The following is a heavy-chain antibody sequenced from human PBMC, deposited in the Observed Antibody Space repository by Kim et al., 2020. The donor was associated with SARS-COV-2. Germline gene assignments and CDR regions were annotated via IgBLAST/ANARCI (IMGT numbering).Heavy chain of an antibody. CDR3: ARVQGYCSGGSGYIVWFDP. D-gene: IGHD2-15*01. Sequence: SRVTISVDTSKNQFSLKMSSVTAADTAVYYCARVQGYCSGGSGYIVWFDPWGQGTLVTVSS. V-gene: IGHV4-59*01. J-gene: IGHJ5*02.